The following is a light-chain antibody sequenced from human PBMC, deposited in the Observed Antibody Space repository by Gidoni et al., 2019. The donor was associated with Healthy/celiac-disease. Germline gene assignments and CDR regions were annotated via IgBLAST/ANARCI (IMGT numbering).Light chain of an antibody. Sequence: DIQRTQSPATLSASVGDRVTITCRASQSISSWLAWYQQKPGKAPKLLIYKASSLEIWVPSSFSVSGSGTEFTLTISSLQPADFATYYCKQYNSSWGTFGQGTKVEIK. CDR1: QSISSW. V-gene: IGKV1-5*03. J-gene: IGKJ1*01. CDR3: KQYNSSWGT. CDR2: KAS.